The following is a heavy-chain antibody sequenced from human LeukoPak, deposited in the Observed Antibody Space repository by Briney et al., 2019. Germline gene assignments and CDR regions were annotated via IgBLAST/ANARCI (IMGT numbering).Heavy chain of an antibody. D-gene: IGHD3-9*01. V-gene: IGHV1-46*01. CDR3: ARAAVRYDILTGYSYYYYYYMDV. J-gene: IGHJ6*03. CDR2: INPSGGST. CDR1: GYTFTSYY. Sequence: ASVKVSCKASGYTFTSYYMHWVRQAPGQGLEWMGIINPSGGSTSYAQKFQGRVTMTGDMSTSTVYMELSSLRSEDTAVYYCARAAVRYDILTGYSYYYYYYMDVWGKGTTVTVSS.